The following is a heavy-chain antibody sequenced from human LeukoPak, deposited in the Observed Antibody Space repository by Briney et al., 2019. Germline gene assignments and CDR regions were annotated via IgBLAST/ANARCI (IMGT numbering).Heavy chain of an antibody. CDR3: ARRLSCSSTSCYPNYYYYYGMDV. D-gene: IGHD2-2*01. V-gene: IGHV4-39*01. CDR2: IYYSGST. J-gene: IGHJ6*02. CDR1: GGSISSSSYY. Sequence: SETLSLTCTASGGSISSSSYYWGWIRQPPGKGLEWIGSIYYSGSTYYNPSLKSRVTISVDTSKNQFSLKLSSVTAADTAVYYCARRLSCSSTSCYPNYYYYYGMDVWGQGTTVTVSS.